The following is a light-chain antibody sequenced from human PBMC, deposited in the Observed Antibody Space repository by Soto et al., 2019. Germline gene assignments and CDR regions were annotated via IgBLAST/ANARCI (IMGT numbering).Light chain of an antibody. CDR3: QQRSNWPPVT. CDR2: GAS. J-gene: IGKJ5*01. CDR1: QSVSNNY. V-gene: IGKV3-11*01. Sequence: EIVLTPSPGTLSLSPGERATLSCRASQSVSNNYLAWYQPKPGQAPRLLIYGASNRATGIPARFSGSGSGTDFTLTISSLEPEDFAVYYCQQRSNWPPVTFGQGTRLEIK.